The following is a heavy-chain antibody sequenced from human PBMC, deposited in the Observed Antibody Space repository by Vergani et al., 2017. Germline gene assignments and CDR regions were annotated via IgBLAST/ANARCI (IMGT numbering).Heavy chain of an antibody. V-gene: IGHV1-69*01. Sequence: QVQLVQSGAEVKKPGSSVKVSCKASGGTFSSYAISWVRQAPGQGLEWMGGIISIFGTANYAQKFQGRVTITADESTITAYMELSSLRSEDTAVYYCAANYYDSSGYYSYLVYWGQGTLVTVSS. J-gene: IGHJ4*02. CDR3: AANYYDSSGYYSYLVY. D-gene: IGHD3-22*01. CDR1: GGTFSSYA. CDR2: IISIFGTA.